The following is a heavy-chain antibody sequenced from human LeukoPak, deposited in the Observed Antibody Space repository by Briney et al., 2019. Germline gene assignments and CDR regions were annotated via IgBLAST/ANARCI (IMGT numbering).Heavy chain of an antibody. Sequence: SETLSLTCTVSGGSISSGGYYWSWIRQHPGKGLEWIGYIYYSGSTYYNPSLKSRVTISVDTSKNQFSLKLSSVTAADTAVYYCAKGWRQVVPSYYFDYWGQGTLVTVSS. J-gene: IGHJ4*02. CDR1: GGSISSGGYY. V-gene: IGHV4-31*03. CDR3: AKGWRQVVPSYYFDY. D-gene: IGHD2-15*01. CDR2: IYYSGST.